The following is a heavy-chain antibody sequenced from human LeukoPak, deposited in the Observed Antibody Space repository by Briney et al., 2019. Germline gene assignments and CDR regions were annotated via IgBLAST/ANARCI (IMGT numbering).Heavy chain of an antibody. CDR2: ISYDGSNK. CDR3: ARGLYYDSSPYYYYGMDV. V-gene: IGHV3-30*19. D-gene: IGHD3-22*01. CDR1: GFTFNTYG. Sequence: GGSLRLSCTASGFTFNTYGMHWVRQAPGKGLEWVAVISYDGSNKYYADSVKGRFTISRDNSKNTLYLQMNSLRAEDTAVYYCARGLYYDSSPYYYYGMDVWGQGTTVTVSS. J-gene: IGHJ6*02.